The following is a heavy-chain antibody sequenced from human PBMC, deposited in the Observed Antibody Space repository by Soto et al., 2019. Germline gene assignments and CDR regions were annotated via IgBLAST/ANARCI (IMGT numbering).Heavy chain of an antibody. CDR1: GGSFSGYY. CDR2: INHSGST. Sequence: TLSLTCAVYGGSFSGYYWSWIRQPPGKGLEWIGEINHSGSTNYNPSLKSRVTISVDTSKNQFSLKLSSVTAADTAVYYCARRYYDILTGYYNGWFDPWGQGTLVTVSS. D-gene: IGHD3-9*01. J-gene: IGHJ5*02. CDR3: ARRYYDILTGYYNGWFDP. V-gene: IGHV4-34*01.